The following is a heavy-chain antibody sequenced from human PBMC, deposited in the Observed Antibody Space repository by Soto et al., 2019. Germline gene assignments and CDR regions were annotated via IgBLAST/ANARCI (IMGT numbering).Heavy chain of an antibody. J-gene: IGHJ4*02. D-gene: IGHD3-10*02. CDR2: ISYSGSTK. CDR1: GFTFGSYE. Sequence: EVQLVESGGGLVQPGGSLRLSCAASGFTFGSYEMNWVRQAPGKGLVWVSYISYSGSTKDYADSVKGRFTISRDNAKNSLYLQMSSLRAEDTAVYYCARDYVGHYVRAFDYWGQGMLVTVSS. V-gene: IGHV3-48*03. CDR3: ARDYVGHYVRAFDY.